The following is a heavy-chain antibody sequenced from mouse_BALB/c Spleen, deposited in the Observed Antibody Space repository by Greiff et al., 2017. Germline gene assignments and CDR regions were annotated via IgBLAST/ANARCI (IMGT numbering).Heavy chain of an antibody. V-gene: IGHV5-6-5*01. CDR3: ARGRGIYYDYDDGFAY. Sequence: EVMLVESGGGLVKPGGSLKLSCAASGFTFSSYAMSWVRQTPEKRLEWVASISSGGSTYYPDSVKGRFTISRDNARNILYLQMSSLRSEDTAMYYCARGRGIYYDYDDGFAYWGQGTLVTVSA. CDR1: GFTFSSYA. J-gene: IGHJ3*01. CDR2: ISSGGST. D-gene: IGHD2-4*01.